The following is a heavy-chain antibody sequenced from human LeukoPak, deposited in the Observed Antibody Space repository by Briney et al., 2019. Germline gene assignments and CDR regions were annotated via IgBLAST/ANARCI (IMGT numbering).Heavy chain of an antibody. V-gene: IGHV3-66*01. CDR2: IYSGGST. J-gene: IGHJ4*02. D-gene: IGHD1-1*01. CDR1: GFTVSSNY. Sequence: GGSLRLSCAASGFTVSSNYMSWVRQAPGKGLEWVSVIYSGGSTYYADSVKGRFTISRDNSKNTLYLQMNSLRAEDTAVYYCVKKGQADDDGKPDWGQGTLVTVSS. CDR3: VKKGQADDDGKPD.